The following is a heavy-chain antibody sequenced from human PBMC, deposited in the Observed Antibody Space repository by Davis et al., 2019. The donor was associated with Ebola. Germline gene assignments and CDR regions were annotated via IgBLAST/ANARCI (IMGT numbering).Heavy chain of an antibody. CDR2: ISYDGNYK. CDR1: GFTFSNYG. CDR3: AKAIRIAGVVVATLGD. Sequence: PGGSLRLSCAASGFTFSNYGMHWVRQAPGKGLQWVAVISYDGNYKYYIDSVKGRFTIFRDNSKNTLYLQMNSLRAEDTAVYYCAKAIRIAGVVVATLGDWGQGTAATVSS. V-gene: IGHV3-30*18. J-gene: IGHJ4*02. D-gene: IGHD3-22*01.